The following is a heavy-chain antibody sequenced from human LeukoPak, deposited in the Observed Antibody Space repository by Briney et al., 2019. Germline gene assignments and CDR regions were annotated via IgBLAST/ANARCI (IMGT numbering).Heavy chain of an antibody. CDR1: GFTVSSNY. D-gene: IGHD5-18*01. Sequence: GGSLRLSCSASGFTVSSNYMIWVRQAPGKGREWVSVIYSGGSTYYADSVKGRFTISRDNSKNTLYLQRNSLRAEDTALYYCARDSRGYSYGHFDYWGQGTLVTVSS. J-gene: IGHJ4*02. V-gene: IGHV3-53*01. CDR3: ARDSRGYSYGHFDY. CDR2: IYSGGST.